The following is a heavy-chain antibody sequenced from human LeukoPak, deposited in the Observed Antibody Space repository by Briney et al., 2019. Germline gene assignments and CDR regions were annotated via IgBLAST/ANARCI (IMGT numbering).Heavy chain of an antibody. V-gene: IGHV4-59*01. CDR3: ARVQFDSSGFYSYFDH. Sequence: SETLSLTCTVSGASINSSYWSWIRQPPGKGLEWIGYISYRGNTNYNPSLKSRVTMSVDTSKNQFSLRLTSLAAADTAVFYCARVQFDSSGFYSYFDHWGQGALVTVSS. CDR1: GASINSSY. CDR2: ISYRGNT. J-gene: IGHJ4*02. D-gene: IGHD3-22*01.